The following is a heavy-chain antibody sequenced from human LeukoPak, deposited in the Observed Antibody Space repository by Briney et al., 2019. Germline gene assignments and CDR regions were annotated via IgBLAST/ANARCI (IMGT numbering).Heavy chain of an antibody. J-gene: IGHJ4*02. V-gene: IGHV4-59*01. Sequence: GSLRLSCAASGFTFSSYATSWVRQAPGKGLEWIGHNGNSDYRPSLKSRVTISIDTSNNHFSLNLVSVTAADTAVYYCATYYVGVGGRGHWGPGTLVTVSS. CDR3: ATYYVGVGGRGH. CDR2: HNGNS. D-gene: IGHD2-21*01. CDR1: GFTFSSYA.